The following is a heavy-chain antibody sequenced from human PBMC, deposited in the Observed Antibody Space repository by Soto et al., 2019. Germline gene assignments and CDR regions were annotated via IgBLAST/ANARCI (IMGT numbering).Heavy chain of an antibody. V-gene: IGHV2-5*02. CDR2: IYWDDDK. Sequence: QITLKESGPTLVNPTQTLTLTCTFSGCSLSTSRVGVGWIRQPPGKALEWLAIIYWDDDKRYSPSPESRLAITKDTSKNQVVLTMTNLDPVDTATYYCAHIMITFGGVTALDAFDFWGQGTMVTVSS. D-gene: IGHD3-16*01. J-gene: IGHJ3*01. CDR3: AHIMITFGGVTALDAFDF. CDR1: GCSLSTSRVG.